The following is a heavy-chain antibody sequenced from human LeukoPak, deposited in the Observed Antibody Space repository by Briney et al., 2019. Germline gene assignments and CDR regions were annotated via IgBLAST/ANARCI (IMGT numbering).Heavy chain of an antibody. Sequence: GGSLRLSCAASGFTFSDYYMSWIRQAPRKGLEWVSYISSSGSTIYYADSVKGRFTISRDNAKNSLYLQMNSLRAEDTAVYYCARESRHVDYYDSSGYYYNAFDIWGQGTMVTVSS. D-gene: IGHD3-22*01. CDR1: GFTFSDYY. V-gene: IGHV3-11*04. J-gene: IGHJ3*02. CDR2: ISSSGSTI. CDR3: ARESRHVDYYDSSGYYYNAFDI.